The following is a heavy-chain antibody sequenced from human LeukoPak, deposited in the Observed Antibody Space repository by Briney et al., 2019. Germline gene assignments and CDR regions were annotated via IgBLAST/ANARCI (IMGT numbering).Heavy chain of an antibody. CDR1: GFTVISTY. J-gene: IGHJ4*02. CDR3: ARGPPSFDY. V-gene: IGHV3-53*01. Sequence: PGGSLRLSCAAPGFTVISTYMSWVRQPPGKGLEWVSVIYSGGSTYYADSVKGRFTMSRDNSKNTLYLQMNSLRAEDTAVYYCARGPPSFDYWGQGTLVTVSS. CDR2: IYSGGST.